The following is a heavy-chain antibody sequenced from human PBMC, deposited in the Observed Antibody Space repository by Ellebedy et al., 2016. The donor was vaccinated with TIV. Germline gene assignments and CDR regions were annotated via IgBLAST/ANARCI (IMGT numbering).Heavy chain of an antibody. J-gene: IGHJ4*02. CDR2: IKQDGSEK. D-gene: IGHD6-13*01. CDR3: ARARYSHGTPFDS. CDR1: GFTFSSYW. V-gene: IGHV3-7*03. Sequence: GGSLRLSCAASGFTFSSYWMGWVRQAPGKGLEWVANIKQDGSEKYYVDSLKGRFTISRDNAKNSLYLQMNSLRAEDTAVYYCARARYSHGTPFDSWGQGTLVTVSS.